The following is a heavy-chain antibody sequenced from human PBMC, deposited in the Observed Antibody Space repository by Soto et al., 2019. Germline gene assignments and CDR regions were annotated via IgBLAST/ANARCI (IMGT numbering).Heavy chain of an antibody. CDR3: ASSWQQLVQNY. V-gene: IGHV4-34*01. D-gene: IGHD6-13*01. CDR2: INHSGST. CDR1: GGSFSGYY. J-gene: IGHJ4*02. Sequence: KPSETLSLTCAVYGGSFSGYYWSWIRQPPGKGLEWIGEINHSGSTNYNPSLKSRVTISVDTSKNQFSLKLSSVTAADTAVYYCASSWQQLVQNYWGQGTLVTVSS.